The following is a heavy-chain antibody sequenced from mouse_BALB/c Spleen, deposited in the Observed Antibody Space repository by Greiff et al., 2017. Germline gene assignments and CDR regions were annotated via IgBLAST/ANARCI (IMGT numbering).Heavy chain of an antibody. CDR1: GFTFSSFG. V-gene: IGHV5-17*02. J-gene: IGHJ2*01. D-gene: IGHD2-2*01. Sequence: EVLLVESGGGLVQPGGSRKLSCAASGFTFSSFGMHWVRQAPEKGLEWVAYISSGSSTIYYADTVKGRFTISRDNPKNTLFLQMTSLTSEDTAMYYCARGYDVGADYWGHGTTLPVPS. CDR3: ARGYDVGADY. CDR2: ISSGSSTI.